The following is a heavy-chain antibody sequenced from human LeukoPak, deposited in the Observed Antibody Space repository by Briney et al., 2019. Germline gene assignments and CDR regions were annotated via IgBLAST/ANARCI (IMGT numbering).Heavy chain of an antibody. CDR1: GYTFTGYY. Sequence: GASVKVSCKASGYTFTGYYIHWVRQAPGQGLEWMGWINPNSGGTNYAQKFQGRVTMTRGTSISTAYMELSRLRSDDTAVFYCASVRDGLRLSTPFDYWGQGTLVTVSS. V-gene: IGHV1-2*02. D-gene: IGHD5-12*01. J-gene: IGHJ4*02. CDR2: INPNSGGT. CDR3: ASVRDGLRLSTPFDY.